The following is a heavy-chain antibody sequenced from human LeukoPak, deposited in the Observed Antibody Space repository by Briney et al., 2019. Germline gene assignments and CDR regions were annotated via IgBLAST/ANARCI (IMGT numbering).Heavy chain of an antibody. V-gene: IGHV1-2*02. CDR1: GYTFTGYY. D-gene: IGHD3-9*01. CDR3: ARSYYDISTGYSLHWFDP. Sequence: ASVKVSCKASGYTFTGYYMHWVRQAPGQGLEWMGWINPNSGGTNYAQKFQGRVTMTRDTSISTAYMELSRLRSDDTAVYYCARSYYDISTGYSLHWFDPWGQGTLVTVSS. CDR2: INPNSGGT. J-gene: IGHJ5*02.